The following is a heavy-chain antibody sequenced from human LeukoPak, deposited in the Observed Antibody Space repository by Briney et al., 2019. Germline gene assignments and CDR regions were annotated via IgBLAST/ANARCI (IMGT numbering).Heavy chain of an antibody. CDR2: ISPSSGT. CDR1: GFTFSSYA. V-gene: IGHV3-23*01. Sequence: PGGSLRLSCAASGFTFSSYAMRWVRQAPGKGLEWVSAISPSSGTVYADSVKGRFTISRDNSKNTLYLQMNSLRAEDTAVYYCARPQSSSGYYWPFDDWGQGTLVTVSS. J-gene: IGHJ4*02. D-gene: IGHD3-22*01. CDR3: ARPQSSSGYYWPFDD.